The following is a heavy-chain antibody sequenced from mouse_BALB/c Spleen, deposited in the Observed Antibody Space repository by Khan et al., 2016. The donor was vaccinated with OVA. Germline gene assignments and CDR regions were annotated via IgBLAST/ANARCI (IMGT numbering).Heavy chain of an antibody. CDR2: IDPENGNT. D-gene: IGHD2-3*01. CDR1: GFTIKDYY. Sequence: EVQLKQSGAELVRPGALVKLSCKASGFTIKDYYIHWVKQRPEQGLEWIGWIDPENGNTIYDPKFQGKANITADTSSNTAYLHFSSLTSEDTAVFYCARAGYSAWFAYWGQGTLVTVSA. J-gene: IGHJ3*01. V-gene: IGHV14-1*02. CDR3: ARAGYSAWFAY.